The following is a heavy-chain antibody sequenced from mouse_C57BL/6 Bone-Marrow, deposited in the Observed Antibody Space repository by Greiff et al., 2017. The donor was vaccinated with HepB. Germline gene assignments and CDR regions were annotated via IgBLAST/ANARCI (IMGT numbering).Heavy chain of an antibody. D-gene: IGHD3-3*01. J-gene: IGHJ2*01. CDR3: ARGGTDDYFDY. V-gene: IGHV3-6*01. CDR2: ISYDGSN. Sequence: EVKLMESGPGLVKPSQSLSLTCSVTGYSITSGYYWNWIRQFPGNKLEWMGYISYDGSNNYNPSLKNRISITRDTSKNQFFLKLNSVTTEDTATYYCARGGTDDYFDYWGQGTTLTVSS. CDR1: GYSITSGYY.